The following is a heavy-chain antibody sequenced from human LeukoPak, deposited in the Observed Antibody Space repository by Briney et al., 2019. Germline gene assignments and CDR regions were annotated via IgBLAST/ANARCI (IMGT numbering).Heavy chain of an antibody. CDR3: ATPGDGQQLVPAY. V-gene: IGHV1-3*01. CDR2: INAGNGNT. D-gene: IGHD6-13*01. Sequence: ASVKVSCKASGYTFTSYGISWVRQAPGQGLEWMGWINAGNGNTKYSQKFQGRVTITRDTSASTAYMELSSLRSEDTAVYYCATPGDGQQLVPAYWGQGTLVTVSS. J-gene: IGHJ4*02. CDR1: GYTFTSYG.